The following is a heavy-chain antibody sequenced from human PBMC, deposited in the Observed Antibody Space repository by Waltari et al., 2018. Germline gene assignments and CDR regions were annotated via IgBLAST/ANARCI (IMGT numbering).Heavy chain of an antibody. CDR1: GITFSSYW. CDR2: IKQDGSEK. D-gene: IGHD3-10*01. Sequence: EVQLVESGGGLVQPGGSLRLSCAASGITFSSYWMTWVRQAPGKGLEWVANIKQDGSEKFYVDSVKGRFTISRDNAKDSLCLQMNSLRAEDTAVYYCARGGSWHYFDYWGQGTLVTVSS. CDR3: ARGGSWHYFDY. J-gene: IGHJ4*02. V-gene: IGHV3-7*01.